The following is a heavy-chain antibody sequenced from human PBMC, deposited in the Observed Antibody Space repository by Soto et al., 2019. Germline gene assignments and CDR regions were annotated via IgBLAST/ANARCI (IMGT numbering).Heavy chain of an antibody. Sequence: PSETLSLTCTVSGGSVSSTSYYWSWIRQPPGKGLEWIGYIYNSGSTNYKPSLKSRVTISVDTSKNQFSLNLTSVTAADRAVYFCARDVRGWNGGSYYYYGMDVWGQGTTVTVSS. V-gene: IGHV4-61*01. CDR1: GGSVSSTSYY. J-gene: IGHJ6*02. D-gene: IGHD3-16*01. CDR2: IYNSGST. CDR3: ARDVRGWNGGSYYYYGMDV.